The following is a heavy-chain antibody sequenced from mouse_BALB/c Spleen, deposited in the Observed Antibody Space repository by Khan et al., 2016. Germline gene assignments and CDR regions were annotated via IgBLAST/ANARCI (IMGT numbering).Heavy chain of an antibody. CDR2: IYPSTGYT. CDR3: GRGTTSTYDAMDY. Sequence: QVRLQQSGAELAKPGASVKMSCKASGYTFTSYWMHWVKQRPGQGLEWIGYIYPSTGYTEYNQTFKDKATLTADKSSRPAYMQLSSLTSEDYIDSYCGRGTTSTYDAMDYWGEGTSVTVAS. CDR1: GYTFTSYW. V-gene: IGHV1-7*01. D-gene: IGHD1-1*01. J-gene: IGHJ4*01.